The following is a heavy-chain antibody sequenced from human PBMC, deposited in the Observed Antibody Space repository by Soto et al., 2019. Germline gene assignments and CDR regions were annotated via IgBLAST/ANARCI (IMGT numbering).Heavy chain of an antibody. Sequence: QVQLQESGPGLVKPSQTLSLTCTVSGGSISSGDYYWSWIRQPPGKGLEWIGYIYYSGSTYYNPSLKSRVTISLDTSKNQFSLKLSSVTAADTAVYYCARVSYYDSSGYYYYFDYWGQGTLVTVSS. V-gene: IGHV4-30-4*01. CDR1: GGSISSGDYY. CDR3: ARVSYYDSSGYYYYFDY. J-gene: IGHJ4*02. D-gene: IGHD3-22*01. CDR2: IYYSGST.